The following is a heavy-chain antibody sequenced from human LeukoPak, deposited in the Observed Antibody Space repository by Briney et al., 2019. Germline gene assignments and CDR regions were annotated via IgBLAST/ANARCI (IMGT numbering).Heavy chain of an antibody. V-gene: IGHV3-30*18. Sequence: GGSLRLSCAASGFTFSSYGMHWVRQAPGKGLEWVAVISYDGSDKYYADSVKGRFTIPRDNSKNTLYLQMNSLRAEDTAVYYCAKDDHYGSGSFPTDYWGQGTLVTVAS. CDR3: AKDDHYGSGSFPTDY. J-gene: IGHJ4*02. D-gene: IGHD3-10*01. CDR2: ISYDGSDK. CDR1: GFTFSSYG.